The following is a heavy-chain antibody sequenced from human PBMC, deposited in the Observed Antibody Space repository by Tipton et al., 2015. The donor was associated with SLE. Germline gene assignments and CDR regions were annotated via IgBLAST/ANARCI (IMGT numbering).Heavy chain of an antibody. D-gene: IGHD6-13*01. Sequence: TLSLTCTVSGGSIGSSYWCWIRQSPGKGLEWIGYINYSGSTNYNPSLKSRVTISVDTSKNQFSLTLTSVTSADTAVYYCARRTSPYNSSWHDAFDIWGQGTLVTVSS. V-gene: IGHV4-59*12. CDR2: INYSGST. CDR3: ARRTSPYNSSWHDAFDI. J-gene: IGHJ3*02. CDR1: GGSIGSSY.